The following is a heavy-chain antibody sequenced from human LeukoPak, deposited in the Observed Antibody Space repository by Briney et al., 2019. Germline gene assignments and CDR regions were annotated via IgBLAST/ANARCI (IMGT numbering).Heavy chain of an antibody. CDR3: AREGQYCSSTSCSTGFDY. D-gene: IGHD2-2*01. Sequence: GGSLRLSCAASGFTFNRYGMHWVRQAPGKGLEWVAVISYDGSNKYYADSVKGRFTISRDNSKNTLYLQMNSLRAEDTAVYYCAREGQYCSSTSCSTGFDYWGQGTLVTVSS. V-gene: IGHV3-30*03. CDR2: ISYDGSNK. J-gene: IGHJ4*02. CDR1: GFTFNRYG.